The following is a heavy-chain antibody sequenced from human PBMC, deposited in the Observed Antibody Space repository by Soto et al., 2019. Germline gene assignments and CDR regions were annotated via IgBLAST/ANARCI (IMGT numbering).Heavy chain of an antibody. CDR3: ARALISASGFDS. Sequence: SVKVSCKASGGTSSSSAINWVRQAPGQGLEWMGGITPMFGTANYAQKFQGRVTITAAESTTTAYMELSSLTSEDTALYYCARALISASGFDSWGQGTLVTVSS. CDR1: GGTSSSSA. J-gene: IGHJ4*02. V-gene: IGHV1-69*13. CDR2: ITPMFGTA. D-gene: IGHD6-13*01.